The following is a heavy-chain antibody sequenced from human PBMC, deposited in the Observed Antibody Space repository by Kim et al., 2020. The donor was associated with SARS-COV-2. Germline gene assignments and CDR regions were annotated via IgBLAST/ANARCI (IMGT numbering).Heavy chain of an antibody. V-gene: IGHV4-34*01. J-gene: IGHJ4*02. D-gene: IGHD2-15*01. Sequence: SETLSLTCAVYGGSFSGYYWSWIRQPPGKGLEWIGEINHSGSTNYNPSLKSRVTISVDTSKNQFSMKLSSVTAADTAVYYCASSHGATPFDYWGQGTLVTVSS. CDR1: GGSFSGYY. CDR2: INHSGST. CDR3: ASSHGATPFDY.